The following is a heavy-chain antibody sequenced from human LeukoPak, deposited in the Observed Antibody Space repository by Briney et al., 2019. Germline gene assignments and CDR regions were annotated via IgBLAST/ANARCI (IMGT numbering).Heavy chain of an antibody. J-gene: IGHJ4*02. Sequence: ASVTVSCRASGYSFINFGISWVRQAPGQGLEWMGWISPYHGQTNYAQKLQARITMTTDTSTSTAYMELRSLRSEDTAVYFRARDAFMNLRFPDYWGQGTLVTVSS. D-gene: IGHD3-16*01. V-gene: IGHV1-18*01. CDR2: ISPYHGQT. CDR3: ARDAFMNLRFPDY. CDR1: GYSFINFG.